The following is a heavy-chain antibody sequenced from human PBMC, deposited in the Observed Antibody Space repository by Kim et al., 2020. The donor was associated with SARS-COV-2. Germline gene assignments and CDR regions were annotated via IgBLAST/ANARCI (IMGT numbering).Heavy chain of an antibody. CDR1: GFTFRNYA. V-gene: IGHV3-30*04. CDR2: ISYDGNEK. J-gene: IGHJ4*02. D-gene: IGHD3-22*01. Sequence: GGSLRLSCDASGFTFRNYALHWVRRAPGKGLEWLAVISYDGNEKFYADSVKGRFTISRDNAGNTRYLQMNSLRPEDTAVYSCARVGIIYYHNRGYFDYWGQATQVTVSS. CDR3: ARVGIIYYHNRGYFDY.